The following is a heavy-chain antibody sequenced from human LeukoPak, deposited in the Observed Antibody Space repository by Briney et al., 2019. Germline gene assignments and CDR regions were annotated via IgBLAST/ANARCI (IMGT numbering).Heavy chain of an antibody. CDR2: INPDGGS. D-gene: IGHD3-10*01. J-gene: IGHJ4*02. Sequence: GGTERPSVQARGLTLGDKPRRWVRQEQGKGGGGVSSINPDGGSFFADSVKGRFTISRDDSRSVVYLQMNTLSAEDTAVYYCARSGVATCHYWGQGILVAVSS. CDR1: GLTLGDKP. V-gene: IGHV3-53*01. CDR3: ARSGVATCHY.